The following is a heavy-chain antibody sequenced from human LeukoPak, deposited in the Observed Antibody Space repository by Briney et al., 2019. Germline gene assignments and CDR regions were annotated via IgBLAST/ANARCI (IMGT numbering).Heavy chain of an antibody. V-gene: IGHV1-18*01. CDR3: ARVNSGSYYGDGYDI. Sequence: GASVKVSCKASGYTFSNYGITWVRQAPGQGLEWMGWISVYNGNTKYAQKLQGRVTMTTDTSTSTVYMELRNLRSDDTAVYYCARVNSGSYYGDGYDIWGQGTMVIVSS. J-gene: IGHJ3*02. CDR1: GYTFSNYG. CDR2: ISVYNGNT. D-gene: IGHD1-26*01.